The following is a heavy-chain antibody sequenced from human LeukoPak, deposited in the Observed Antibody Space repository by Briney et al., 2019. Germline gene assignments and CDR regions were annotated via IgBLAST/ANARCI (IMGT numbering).Heavy chain of an antibody. Sequence: GASVKVSCKASGGTFSSYAISWVRQAPGQGLEWMGRIIPIFGIANYAQKFQGRVTITADKSTSTAYMELSSLRPEDTAVYYCARAPTMIVGWFDPWGQGTLVTVSS. CDR3: ARAPTMIVGWFDP. J-gene: IGHJ5*02. V-gene: IGHV1-69*04. D-gene: IGHD3-22*01. CDR2: IIPIFGIA. CDR1: GGTFSSYA.